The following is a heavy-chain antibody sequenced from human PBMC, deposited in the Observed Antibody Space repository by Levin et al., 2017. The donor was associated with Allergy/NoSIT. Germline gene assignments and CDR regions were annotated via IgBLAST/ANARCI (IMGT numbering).Heavy chain of an antibody. D-gene: IGHD2-2*01. CDR2: ISYDGSKK. CDR1: DFTFGSYG. Sequence: SLKISCAASDFTFGSYGMHWVRQAPGKGLEWVAVISYDGSKKYYADSVKGRFTISRDNSKNTLYLQMSSLRTEDTGVYYCAKGDCGSINCPFDDWGQGTLVTVSS. J-gene: IGHJ4*02. V-gene: IGHV3-30*18. CDR3: AKGDCGSINCPFDD.